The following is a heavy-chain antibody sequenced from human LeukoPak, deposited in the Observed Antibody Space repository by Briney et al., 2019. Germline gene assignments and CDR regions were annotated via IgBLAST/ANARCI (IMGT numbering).Heavy chain of an antibody. CDR3: ATVVLVGATVLDWFDP. J-gene: IGHJ5*02. Sequence: ASVKVSCKVSGYTLTELSMHWVRQAPGKGLEWMGGFDPEDGETIYAQKFQGRVTMTEDTSTDTAYMELSSLRSEDTAVYYCATVVLVGATVLDWFDPWGQGTLVTVSS. CDR2: FDPEDGET. CDR1: GYTLTELS. D-gene: IGHD1-26*01. V-gene: IGHV1-24*01.